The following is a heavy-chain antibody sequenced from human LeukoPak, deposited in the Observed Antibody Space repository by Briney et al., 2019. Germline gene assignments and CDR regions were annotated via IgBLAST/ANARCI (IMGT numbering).Heavy chain of an antibody. CDR3: AKVNIQLLVITTGHFDY. J-gene: IGHJ4*02. CDR1: GFIFNNYG. Sequence: GGSLRLSCAASGFIFNNYGMHWVRQAPGKGLEWVAVISYDGSNKYYADSVKGRFTISRDNSKNTLYLQMNSLRVEDTAVYYCAKVNIQLLVITTGHFDYWGQGTLVTVSS. V-gene: IGHV3-30*18. CDR2: ISYDGSNK. D-gene: IGHD3-22*01.